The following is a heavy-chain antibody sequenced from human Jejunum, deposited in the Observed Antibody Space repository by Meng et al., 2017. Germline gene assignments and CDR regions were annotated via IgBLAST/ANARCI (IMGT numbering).Heavy chain of an antibody. CDR2: SRNKARGWTT. D-gene: IGHD2-15*01. Sequence: GESLKISCAVSGLTFSDYFMSWVRQAPGKGLEWVTRSRNKARGWTTEYAASVKDRFTISRDDSKNSVFLQMNSLRIEDTAMYFCTGGSCVNAPPDYWGQGTRVTVSS. V-gene: IGHV3-72*01. J-gene: IGHJ4*02. CDR3: TGGSCVNAPPDY. CDR1: GLTFSDYF.